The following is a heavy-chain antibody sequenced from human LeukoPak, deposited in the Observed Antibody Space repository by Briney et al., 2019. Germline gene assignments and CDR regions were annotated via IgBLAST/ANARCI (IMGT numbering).Heavy chain of an antibody. Sequence: GGSLRLSCAASGFTFSTYAMSWVRQVPGKGLEWISGISNTAGFTYYADSVKGRFTISRDNSKNTLYLQLNSLRAEDTAVYYCAKSNYYCSDSCQPDDAFDVWGQGTMVTVSS. CDR1: GFTFSTYA. J-gene: IGHJ3*01. V-gene: IGHV3-23*01. CDR2: ISNTAGFT. CDR3: AKSNYYCSDSCQPDDAFDV. D-gene: IGHD2-15*01.